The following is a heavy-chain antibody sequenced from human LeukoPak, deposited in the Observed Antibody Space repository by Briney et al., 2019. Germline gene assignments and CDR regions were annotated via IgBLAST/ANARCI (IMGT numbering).Heavy chain of an antibody. Sequence: GGSLRLSCAASAFTFSNHWMSWVCQAPGKGLEWVSSVLIGSKLTYHADSVKGRFIVSRDDSKSTLYLQMHSLRAEDTAVNYCVKRPASSDAYFEEWGRGTLVTVSS. D-gene: IGHD2-2*01. J-gene: IGHJ4*02. CDR1: AFTFSNHW. CDR2: VLIGSKLT. CDR3: VKRPASSDAYFEE. V-gene: IGHV3-23*05.